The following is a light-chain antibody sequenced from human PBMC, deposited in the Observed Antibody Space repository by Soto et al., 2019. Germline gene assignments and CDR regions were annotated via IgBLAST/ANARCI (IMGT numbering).Light chain of an antibody. Sequence: SSELTQSPSVSVAPGQTATITCWGNNIGRKSVHWYQQKPGQAPVLVVYDDADRPSGIPARFSGSNSGNTATLTVTGVEAGDESKYSCRLWDGPRNHIVLGPGTKVTVL. V-gene: IGLV3-21*02. J-gene: IGLJ1*01. CDR3: RLWDGPRNHIV. CDR2: DDA. CDR1: NIGRKS.